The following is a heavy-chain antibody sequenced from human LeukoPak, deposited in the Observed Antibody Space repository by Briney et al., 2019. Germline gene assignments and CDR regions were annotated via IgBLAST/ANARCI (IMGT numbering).Heavy chain of an antibody. CDR2: ISWNSGSI. Sequence: PGGSLRLSCAASGFTFDDYAMHWVRQAPGKGLEWVSGISWNSGSIGYADSVKGRFTISRDNAKNSLYLQMNSLRAEDTALYYCAKDKAVSGYLNDAFDIWGQGTMVTVSS. J-gene: IGHJ3*02. V-gene: IGHV3-9*01. D-gene: IGHD3-22*01. CDR1: GFTFDDYA. CDR3: AKDKAVSGYLNDAFDI.